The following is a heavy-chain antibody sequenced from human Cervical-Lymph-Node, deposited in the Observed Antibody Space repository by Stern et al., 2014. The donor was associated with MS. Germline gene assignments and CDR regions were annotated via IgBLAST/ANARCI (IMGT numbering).Heavy chain of an antibody. Sequence: VQLVASGGGVVQPGRSLRLSCAVSGLTFSIYGMHWVRQAPGKGLEGVGVLSHDGGYKHYADSVKGRFTISRDNSKNTLYLQMSSLRPGDTAVYYCAKDRGYDTTGFFEHWGQGTLVTVSS. CDR2: LSHDGGYK. D-gene: IGHD3-22*01. J-gene: IGHJ1*01. V-gene: IGHV3-30*18. CDR3: AKDRGYDTTGFFEH. CDR1: GLTFSIYG.